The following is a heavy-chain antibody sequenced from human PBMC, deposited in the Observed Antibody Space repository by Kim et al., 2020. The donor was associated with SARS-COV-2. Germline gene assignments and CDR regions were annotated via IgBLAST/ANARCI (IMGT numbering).Heavy chain of an antibody. CDR3: ARDRGPYCSGTCWFDP. J-gene: IGHJ5*02. CDR1: GGTFSSYA. Sequence: SVKVSCKASGGTFSSYAISWVRQAPGQGLEWMGGIIPIFGTANYAQKFQGRVTITADESTSTAYMELSSLRSEDTAVYYCARDRGPYCSGTCWFDPWGQGTLVTVSS. CDR2: IIPIFGTA. D-gene: IGHD2-15*01. V-gene: IGHV1-69*13.